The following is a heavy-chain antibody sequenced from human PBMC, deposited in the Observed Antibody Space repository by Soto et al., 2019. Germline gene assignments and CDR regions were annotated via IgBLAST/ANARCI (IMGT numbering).Heavy chain of an antibody. CDR3: ARSYSYGSFWYFDL. D-gene: IGHD3-16*02. Sequence: ASVKVSCTAAGFTFATYGITWVRKDPGQGLEWMGWITADNGNTNYAQNLQGRVTMTTDSSTSTAYMELWRLRSDDTAVYYCARSYSYGSFWYFDLWGRGTLVTVSS. V-gene: IGHV1-18*04. CDR2: ITADNGNT. J-gene: IGHJ2*01. CDR1: GFTFATYG.